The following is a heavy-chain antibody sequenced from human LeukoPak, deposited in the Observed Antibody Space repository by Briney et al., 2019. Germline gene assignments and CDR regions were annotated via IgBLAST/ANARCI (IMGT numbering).Heavy chain of an antibody. D-gene: IGHD5-18*01. J-gene: IGHJ6*03. V-gene: IGHV1-69*13. CDR1: GGTFSSYA. CDR2: IIPIFGTA. CDR3: ARGEDTAMVSGYYYMDV. Sequence: SVTVSCKASGGTFSSYAISWVRQAPGQGLEWMGGIIPIFGTANYAQKFQGRVTITADESTSTAYMELSSLRSEDTAVYYCARGEDTAMVSGYYYMDVWGKGTTVTISS.